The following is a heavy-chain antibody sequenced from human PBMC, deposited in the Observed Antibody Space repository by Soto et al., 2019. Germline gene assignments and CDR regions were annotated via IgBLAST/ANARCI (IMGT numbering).Heavy chain of an antibody. J-gene: IGHJ5*02. CDR1: GDSVSSNNAA. CDR2: TYYRSKWYS. V-gene: IGHV6-1*01. CDR3: ARGPAILNP. Sequence: PSETLSLTCAISGDSVSSNNAAWNWIRLSPSRGLEWLGRTYYRSKWYSVSAVSVKSRATIKPDTSKNQFSLQLNSVTPEDSGVYYCARGPAILNPWGQGIQVT.